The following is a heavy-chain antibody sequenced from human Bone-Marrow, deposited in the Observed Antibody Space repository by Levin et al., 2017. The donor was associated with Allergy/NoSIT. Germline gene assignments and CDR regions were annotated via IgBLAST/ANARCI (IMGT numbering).Heavy chain of an antibody. Sequence: GGSLRLSCAASGFTLSHYWMTWVRQAPGKGLEWVAKIKADGSEKYYVDSLKGRFSISRDNTRKSVSLQISNLRAEDTAVYYCARDSFSTSSGLDYYYGLDVWGQGATVTV. CDR3: ARDSFSTSSGLDYYYGLDV. D-gene: IGHD2-2*01. V-gene: IGHV3-7*01. CDR1: GFTLSHYW. J-gene: IGHJ6*02. CDR2: IKADGSEK.